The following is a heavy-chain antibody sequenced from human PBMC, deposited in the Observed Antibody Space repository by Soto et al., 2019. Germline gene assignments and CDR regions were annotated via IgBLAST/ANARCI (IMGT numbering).Heavy chain of an antibody. CDR3: ARDDCSGGSCYSGLYDY. CDR1: GFTFSSYC. D-gene: IGHD2-15*01. CDR2: ISSSSSYI. J-gene: IGHJ4*02. V-gene: IGHV3-21*01. Sequence: PGGSLRLSCAASGFTFSSYCMNWVRHAPGKGLEWVSSISSSSSYIYYADSVKGRFTISRDNSKNTLYLQMNSLRAEDTAVYYCARDDCSGGSCYSGLYDYWGQGTLVTVSS.